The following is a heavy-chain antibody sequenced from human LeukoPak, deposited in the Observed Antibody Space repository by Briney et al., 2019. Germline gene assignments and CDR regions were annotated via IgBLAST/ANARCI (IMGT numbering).Heavy chain of an antibody. V-gene: IGHV3-21*01. CDR2: ISGSNSYI. D-gene: IGHD3-10*02. Sequence: GGSLRLSCAGSGFTFSTYSMNWVRQAPGKGLEWLSSISGSNSYIYYADSVKGRFTISRDNAENSLYLQMNSLRAEDTAVYYCAELGITMIGGVWGKGTTVTISS. CDR1: GFTFSTYS. CDR3: AELGITMIGGV. J-gene: IGHJ6*04.